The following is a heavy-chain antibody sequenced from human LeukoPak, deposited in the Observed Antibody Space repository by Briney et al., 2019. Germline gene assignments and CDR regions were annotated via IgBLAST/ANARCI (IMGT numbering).Heavy chain of an antibody. CDR1: GFTVSSNY. CDR2: IYSGGST. V-gene: IGHV3-53*01. J-gene: IGHJ4*02. Sequence: GGSLRLSCAASGFTVSSNYMSWVRQAPGKGLKWVSVIYSGGSTYYADSVKGRFTISRDNSKNTLYLQMNSLRAEDTAVYYCARAYYGDASFDYWGQGTLVTVSS. D-gene: IGHD4-17*01. CDR3: ARAYYGDASFDY.